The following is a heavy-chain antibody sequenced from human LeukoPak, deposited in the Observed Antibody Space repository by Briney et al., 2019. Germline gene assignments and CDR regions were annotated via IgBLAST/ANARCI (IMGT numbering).Heavy chain of an antibody. CDR3: ASHIVATTEEYFQH. D-gene: IGHD5-12*01. J-gene: IGHJ1*01. CDR2: ISSSSSYT. V-gene: IGHV3-11*06. CDR1: GFTFSDYY. Sequence: GGSLRLSCAASGFTFSDYYMSWIRQAPGKGLEWVSYISSSSSYTNYADSVKGRFTISRDNAKNSLYLQMNSLRAEDTAVYYCASHIVATTEEYFQHWGQGTLVTVFS.